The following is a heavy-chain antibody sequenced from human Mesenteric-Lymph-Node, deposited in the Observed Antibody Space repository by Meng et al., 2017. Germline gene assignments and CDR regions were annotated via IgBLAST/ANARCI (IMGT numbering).Heavy chain of an antibody. CDR3: ARGKQDAWELLAY. CDR1: GVSISSNIR. D-gene: IGHD1-26*01. Sequence: QWQRRGSGPGLVKPSGPLSLTCGVSGVSISSNIRWTWVRQPPGKGLEWIGDIDDSGSTNYNPSLNSRISISLDKSKNHFSLKVNSVTAADTAVYYCARGKQDAWELLAYWGQGALVTVPS. CDR2: IDDSGST. V-gene: IGHV4-4*02. J-gene: IGHJ4*02.